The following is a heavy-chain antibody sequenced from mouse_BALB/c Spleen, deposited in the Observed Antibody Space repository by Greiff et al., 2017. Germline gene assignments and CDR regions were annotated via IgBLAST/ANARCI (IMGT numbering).Heavy chain of an antibody. CDR1: GYTFTSYY. CDR3: ARDNYGSSYGAMDY. J-gene: IGHJ4*01. CDR2: IYPGNVNT. D-gene: IGHD1-1*01. Sequence: VQLQQSGPELVKPGASVRISCKASGYTFTSYYIHWVKQRPGQGLEWIGWIYPGNVNTKYNEKFKGKATLTADKSSSTAYMQLSSLTSEDSAVYFCARDNYGSSYGAMDYWGQGTSVTVSS. V-gene: IGHV1S56*01.